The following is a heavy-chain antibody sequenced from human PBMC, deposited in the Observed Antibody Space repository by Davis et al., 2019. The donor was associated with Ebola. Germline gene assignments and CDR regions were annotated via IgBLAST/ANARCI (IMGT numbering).Heavy chain of an antibody. CDR3: AKEETDAFDI. Sequence: GESLKISCAASGFTFSNFAMHWVRQAPGTGLEWVAVIPYDGSNKYYADSVKGRLTISRDNSKNTLYLQMNSLRAEDTAVHYCAKEETDAFDIWGQGTMATVSS. J-gene: IGHJ3*02. CDR2: IPYDGSNK. V-gene: IGHV3-30-3*01. CDR1: GFTFSNFA.